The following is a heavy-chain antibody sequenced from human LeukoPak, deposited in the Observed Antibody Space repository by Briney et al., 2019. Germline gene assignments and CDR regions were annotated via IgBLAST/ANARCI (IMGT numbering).Heavy chain of an antibody. CDR2: ISWNSGSI. V-gene: IGHV3-9*01. CDR1: GFTFYDYG. D-gene: IGHD6-19*01. CDR3: AKDDSSGWYYFDY. J-gene: IGHJ4*02. Sequence: GGSLRLSCAASGFTFYDYGMHWGRQAPGKGVEWVSGISWNSGSIVYADSVKGRVTISRDNAKNSLYLQMNSLRAEDTALYYCAKDDSSGWYYFDYWGQGTLVTVSS.